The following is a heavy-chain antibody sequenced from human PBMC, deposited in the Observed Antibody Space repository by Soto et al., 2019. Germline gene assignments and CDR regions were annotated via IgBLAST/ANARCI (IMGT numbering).Heavy chain of an antibody. D-gene: IGHD3-3*01. CDR3: ARQYYDFLSGQENSWFDS. V-gene: IGHV2-5*02. Sequence: SGPTLVNPTQTLTLTCTFSGFSLSTSGVGVRWIRQPPGKALEWLALIYWDDDKRYSPSLKSRLTITKDTSKNQVVLTMTNMDPVDTATYYCARQYYDFLSGQENSWFDSWGKGTLVTVSS. J-gene: IGHJ5*01. CDR1: GFSLSTSGVG. CDR2: IYWDDDK.